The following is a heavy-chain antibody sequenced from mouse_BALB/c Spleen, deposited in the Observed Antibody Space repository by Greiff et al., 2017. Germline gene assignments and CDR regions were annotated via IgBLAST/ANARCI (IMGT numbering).Heavy chain of an antibody. CDR2: ILPGSGST. CDR1: GYTFSSYW. CDR3: ARRGLLRNFAY. V-gene: IGHV1-9*01. J-gene: IGHJ3*01. Sequence: QVQLKQSGAELMKPGASVKISCKATGYTFSSYWIEWVKQRPGHGLEWIGEILPGSGSTNYNEKFKGKATFTADTSSNTAYMQLSSLTSEDSAVYYCARRGLLRNFAYWGQGTLVTVSA. D-gene: IGHD2-3*01.